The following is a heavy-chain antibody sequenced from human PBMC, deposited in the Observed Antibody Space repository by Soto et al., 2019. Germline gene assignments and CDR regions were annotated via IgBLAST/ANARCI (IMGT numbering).Heavy chain of an antibody. CDR1: GFTFSNYD. CDR3: ASGGWGSSWYEGGSSIDY. D-gene: IGHD6-13*01. V-gene: IGHV3-13*01. CDR2: IGAAGDT. J-gene: IGHJ4*02. Sequence: EVQLVESGGGLVQPGGSLRLSCAASGFTFSNYDMHWVRQVTGKGLEWVAGIGAAGDTAYPDSVKGRLTISTEKAKNSLYLQMNSLRAEDTAVYYCASGGWGSSWYEGGSSIDYWGQGALVTVSS.